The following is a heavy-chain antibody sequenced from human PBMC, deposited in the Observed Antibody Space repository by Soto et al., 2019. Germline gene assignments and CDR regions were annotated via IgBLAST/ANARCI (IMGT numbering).Heavy chain of an antibody. Sequence: KTSETLSLTCAVYGGSFSGYYWSWIRQPPGKGLEWIGEINHSGSTNYNPSLKSRVTISVDTSKNQFSLKLSSVTAADTAVYYCARGPLRYFDWLPYYYGMDVWGQGTTVTVSS. V-gene: IGHV4-34*01. CDR1: GGSFSGYY. CDR3: ARGPLRYFDWLPYYYGMDV. D-gene: IGHD3-9*01. J-gene: IGHJ6*02. CDR2: INHSGST.